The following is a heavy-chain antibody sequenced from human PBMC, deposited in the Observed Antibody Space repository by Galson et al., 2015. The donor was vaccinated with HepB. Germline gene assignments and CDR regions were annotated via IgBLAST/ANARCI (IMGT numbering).Heavy chain of an antibody. CDR2: ISGYSGDA. D-gene: IGHD2-15*01. Sequence: SVKVSCKASGYSFTNYGVSWVRRAPGQGLEWMGWISGYSGDANYAQNLQGGVTMTTETSTNTAYLELKSLKSDDTALYYCARARYSSSPPDYWGQGTLVTVSS. J-gene: IGHJ4*02. CDR3: ARARYSSSPPDY. V-gene: IGHV1-18*01. CDR1: GYSFTNYG.